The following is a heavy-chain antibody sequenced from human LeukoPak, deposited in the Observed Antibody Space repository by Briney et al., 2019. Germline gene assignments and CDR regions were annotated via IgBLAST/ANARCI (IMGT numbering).Heavy chain of an antibody. CDR3: ARDDSGSSKYYYYYYMDV. J-gene: IGHJ6*03. V-gene: IGHV4-4*07. CDR1: GGSISSYY. CDR2: IYTSGST. Sequence: PSETLSLTRTVSGGSISSYYWSWIRQPAGKGLEWIGRIYTSGSTNYNPSLKSRVTMSVDTSKNQFSLKLSSVTAVDTAVYYCARDDSGSSKYYYYYYMDVWGKGTTVTVSS. D-gene: IGHD6-6*01.